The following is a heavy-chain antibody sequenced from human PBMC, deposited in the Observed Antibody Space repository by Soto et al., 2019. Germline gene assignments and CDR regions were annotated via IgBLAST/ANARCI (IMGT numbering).Heavy chain of an antibody. Sequence: QVQLVESGGGVVQPGRSLRLSCVASGFTFSRYGIHWVRQAPGKGLEWVAVIWYDGSNKYYVDSVKGRFTISRDNSKNTLYLQMNSLRAEDTAVYYCAREGGNYWYFDLWGRGTLVTVAS. D-gene: IGHD3-16*01. CDR1: GFTFSRYG. CDR3: AREGGNYWYFDL. V-gene: IGHV3-33*01. CDR2: IWYDGSNK. J-gene: IGHJ2*01.